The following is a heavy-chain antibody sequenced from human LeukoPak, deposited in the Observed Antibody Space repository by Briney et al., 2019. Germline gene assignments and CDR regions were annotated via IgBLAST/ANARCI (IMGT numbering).Heavy chain of an antibody. CDR2: IGAYNGNT. CDR3: AREPAYCGGDCYSDY. V-gene: IGHV1-18*01. J-gene: IGHJ4*02. CDR1: GYTFTSYG. D-gene: IGHD2-21*02. Sequence: ASVKVSCKASGYTFTSYGISWVRQAPGQGLEWMGWIGAYNGNTNYAQKLQGRVTMTTDTSTSTAYMELRSLRSDDTAVYYCAREPAYCGGDCYSDYWGQGTLVTVSS.